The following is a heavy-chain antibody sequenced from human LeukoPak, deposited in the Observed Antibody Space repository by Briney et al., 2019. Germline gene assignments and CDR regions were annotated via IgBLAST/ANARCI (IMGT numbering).Heavy chain of an antibody. D-gene: IGHD6-13*01. CDR3: ARDVLAAPLATTYYYYYGMDV. J-gene: IGHJ6*02. CDR2: MNPNSGNT. Sequence: ASVTVSCKASGYTFTSYDINWVRQATGQGLEWMGWMNPNSGNTGYAQKFQGRVTMTRNTSISTAYMELSSLRSEDTAVYYCARDVLAAPLATTYYYYYGMDVWGQGTTVTVSS. V-gene: IGHV1-8*01. CDR1: GYTFTSYD.